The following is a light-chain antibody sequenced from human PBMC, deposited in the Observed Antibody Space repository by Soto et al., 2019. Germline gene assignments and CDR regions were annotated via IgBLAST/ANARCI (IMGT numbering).Light chain of an antibody. CDR3: SSYTSSSTVV. CDR2: EVS. Sequence: QSALTQPASVSGSPGQSITISCTGTSSDVGGYKYVSWYQQHPGKAPKVMIYEVSNRPSGVSNRLSGSKSGNTASLTISGLQAEDEADYYCSSYTSSSTVVFGGGTKVTVL. V-gene: IGLV2-14*01. J-gene: IGLJ2*01. CDR1: SSDVGGYKY.